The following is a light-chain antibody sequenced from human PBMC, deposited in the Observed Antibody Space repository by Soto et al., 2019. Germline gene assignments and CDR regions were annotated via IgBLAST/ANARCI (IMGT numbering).Light chain of an antibody. CDR2: HAS. CDR1: QDISNY. Sequence: DIQMTQSPSSLSASVGDRVTITCQASQDISNYLNWYQQKPGKAPKLLIYHASNLETGVSSRFSGSGSGTDFNISSLQPEDIATYYCQQYDNFPPTFGQGTKLEIK. CDR3: QQYDNFPPT. J-gene: IGKJ2*01. V-gene: IGKV1-33*01.